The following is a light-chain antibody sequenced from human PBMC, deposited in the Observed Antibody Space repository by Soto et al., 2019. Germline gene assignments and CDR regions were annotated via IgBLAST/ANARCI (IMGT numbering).Light chain of an antibody. Sequence: QSVLTQTASVSGSPGQSITISCTGTTRDVGGFNYVSWYQHHPGKAPKLMIYEVSNRPSGISNRFSGSKSGDTASLTISGLQAEDEADYYCSSLTSSNTWVFGGGTQLTVL. CDR1: TRDVGGFNY. V-gene: IGLV2-14*01. J-gene: IGLJ3*02. CDR3: SSLTSSNTWV. CDR2: EVS.